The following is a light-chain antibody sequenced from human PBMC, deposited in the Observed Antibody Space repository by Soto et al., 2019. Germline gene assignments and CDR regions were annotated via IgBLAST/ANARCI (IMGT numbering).Light chain of an antibody. CDR2: EVI. J-gene: IGLJ3*02. CDR3: NSYTTPPARV. V-gene: IGLV2-14*01. Sequence: QSVLTQPASVSGSPGQSITISCTGTSNDVGAFNYVSWYQQHPGKAPKVIIYEVINRPSGVSNRFSGSKSGNTASLTISVLHAEYEAYYYFNSYTTPPARVFGGGTKVTVL. CDR1: SNDVGAFNY.